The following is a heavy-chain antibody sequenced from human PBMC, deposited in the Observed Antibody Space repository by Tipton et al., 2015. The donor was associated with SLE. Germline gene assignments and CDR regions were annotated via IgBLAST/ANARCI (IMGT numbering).Heavy chain of an antibody. J-gene: IGHJ4*01. D-gene: IGHD3-16*01. CDR1: GGSFSGHH. CDR3: ARGLGSPFDY. Sequence: TLSLTCAVYGGSFSGHHWSRIRQPPGKGLECVGELNHSGGTNSNPSLKSRVTISLDTSKNQFSLNLSSVTAADTAVYYCARGLGSPFDYWGQGTLVTASS. CDR2: LNHSGGT. V-gene: IGHV4-34*01.